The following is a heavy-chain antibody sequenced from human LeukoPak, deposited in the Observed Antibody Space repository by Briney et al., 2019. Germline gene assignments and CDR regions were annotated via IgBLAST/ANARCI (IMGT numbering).Heavy chain of an antibody. D-gene: IGHD5-18*01. Sequence: SETLSLTCTVSGGSISSGSYYWSWIRQPAGKGLEWIGRIYTSGSTNYNPSLKSRVTISVDTSKNQFSLKLSSVTAADTAVYYCALTAMASNDYWGQGTLVTVSS. CDR2: IYTSGST. V-gene: IGHV4-61*02. CDR3: ALTAMASNDY. J-gene: IGHJ4*02. CDR1: GGSISSGSYY.